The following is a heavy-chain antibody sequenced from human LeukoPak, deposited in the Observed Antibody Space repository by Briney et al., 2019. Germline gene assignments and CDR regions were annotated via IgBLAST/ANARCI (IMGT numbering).Heavy chain of an antibody. J-gene: IGHJ4*02. CDR1: GFTFSSYA. D-gene: IGHD3-22*01. CDR2: ISSNGGST. V-gene: IGHV3-64*01. Sequence: QPGRSLRLSCAASGFTFSSYAMHWVRRAPGKGLEYVSAISSNGGSTYYANSVKGRFTISRDNSKNTLYLQMGSLRAEDMAVYYCARPLHFDSSGYYYGYWGQGTLVTVSS. CDR3: ARPLHFDSSGYYYGY.